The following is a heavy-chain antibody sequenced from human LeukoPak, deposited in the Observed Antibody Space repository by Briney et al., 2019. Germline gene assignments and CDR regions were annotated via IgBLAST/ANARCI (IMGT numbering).Heavy chain of an antibody. CDR3: ARSIYKQWLVPHAFDI. CDR1: GFTVSSNY. V-gene: IGHV3-53*01. J-gene: IGHJ3*02. D-gene: IGHD6-19*01. CDR2: IYSGGST. Sequence: GGSLRLSCAASGFTVSSNYMSWVRQAPGKGLEWVSVIYSGGSTYYADSVKGRFTISRDNSKNTLYLQMNSLRAEDTAVYYCARSIYKQWLVPHAFDIWGQGTMVTVSS.